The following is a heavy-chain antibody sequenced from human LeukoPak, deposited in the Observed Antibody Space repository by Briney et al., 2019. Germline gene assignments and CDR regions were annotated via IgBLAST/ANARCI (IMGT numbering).Heavy chain of an antibody. Sequence: GGPLRLSCAASGFIFNKAWMNWVRQAPGKGPEWVGRIKSNNDGGTTDYASPVEGRFIISRDDSKNTIYLQMNRLIIDDTAIYYCTPVMVEDRGFWGQGTLVTVSS. J-gene: IGHJ4*02. CDR2: IKSNNDGGTT. V-gene: IGHV3-15*01. CDR3: TPVMVEDRGF. D-gene: IGHD2-21*01. CDR1: GFIFNKAW.